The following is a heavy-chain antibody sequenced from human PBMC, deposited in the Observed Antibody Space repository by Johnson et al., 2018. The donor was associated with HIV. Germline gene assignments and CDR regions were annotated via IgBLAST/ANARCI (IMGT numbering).Heavy chain of an antibody. J-gene: IGHJ3*02. D-gene: IGHD1-26*01. CDR1: GFTFSSYA. Sequence: QMQLVESGGGVVQPGRSLRLSCAASGFTFSSYAMHWVRQAPGKGLEWVSAISGSGGSTYYADSVKGRFTISRDNSKNTLYLQMNSLRAEDTAVYYCAKDRRQSSWELLDDAFDIWGQGTMVTVSS. CDR3: AKDRRQSSWELLDDAFDI. CDR2: ISGSGGST. V-gene: IGHV3-NL1*01.